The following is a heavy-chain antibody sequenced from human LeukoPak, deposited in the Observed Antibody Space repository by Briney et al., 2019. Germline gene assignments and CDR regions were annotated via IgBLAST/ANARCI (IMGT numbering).Heavy chain of an antibody. J-gene: IGHJ4*02. CDR1: GYTFTSYD. CDR3: ARDRDSSGYYLDY. D-gene: IGHD3-22*01. V-gene: IGHV1-8*01. Sequence: ASVKVSCKASGYTFTSYDINWVRQATGQGLEWMGWMNPNSGNTGYAQKFQGRVTMTRNTSISTAYMELSSLRSEDTAVYYCARDRDSSGYYLDYWGQGTLVTVSS. CDR2: MNPNSGNT.